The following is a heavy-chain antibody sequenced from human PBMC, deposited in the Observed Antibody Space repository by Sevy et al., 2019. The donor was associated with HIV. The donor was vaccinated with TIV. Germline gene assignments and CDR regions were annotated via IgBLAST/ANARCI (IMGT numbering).Heavy chain of an antibody. CDR3: ATGRWGFFETSSRYLLPYFDS. Sequence: GGSLRLSCSASGFDFFNVWMTWVRQAPGRGLEWVGRIRSETDGGTREYAAAVKGSFTISRDDSKDTPYMQMNTLKTEDTAVYYCATGRWGFFETSSRYLLPYFDSWGQGTLVTVSS. CDR1: GFDFFNVW. CDR2: IRSETDGGTR. V-gene: IGHV3-15*01. J-gene: IGHJ4*02. D-gene: IGHD5-12*01.